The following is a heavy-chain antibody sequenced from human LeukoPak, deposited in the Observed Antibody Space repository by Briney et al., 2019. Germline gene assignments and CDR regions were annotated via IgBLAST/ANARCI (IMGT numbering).Heavy chain of an antibody. CDR2: IYYSGST. J-gene: IGHJ4*02. D-gene: IGHD5-24*01. CDR1: GGSISRGAYY. Sequence: PSQTLSLTCTVSGGSISRGAYYWSWIRQNPGKGLEWIGYIYYSGSTYYNPSLKSRVTISVDTSKSQFSLKLSSVTAADTAVYYCASGPNYYYFDYWGQGTLVTVSS. CDR3: ASGPNYYYFDY. V-gene: IGHV4-31*03.